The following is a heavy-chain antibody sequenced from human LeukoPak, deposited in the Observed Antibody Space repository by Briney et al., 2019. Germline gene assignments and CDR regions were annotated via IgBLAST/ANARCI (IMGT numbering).Heavy chain of an antibody. D-gene: IGHD5-24*01. J-gene: IGHJ4*02. CDR2: IYYSGNF. CDR1: GGSISSISCY. Sequence: SETLSLTCTVSGGSISSISCYWGWIRQPPGKGLEWIGSIYYSGNFYYNPSLKSRVTISVDTSKNQFSLKLSSVTAADTALYYCARGRDGYNLDYWGQGTLVTVSS. CDR3: ARGRDGYNLDY. V-gene: IGHV4-39*01.